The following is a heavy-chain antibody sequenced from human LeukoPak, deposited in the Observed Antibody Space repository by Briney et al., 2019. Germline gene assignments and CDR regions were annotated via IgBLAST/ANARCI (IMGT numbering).Heavy chain of an antibody. CDR1: GFTFSSCA. CDR3: AKGSGYYFDY. D-gene: IGHD3-10*01. CDR2: ITDSGGST. V-gene: IGHV3-23*01. J-gene: IGHJ4*02. Sequence: PGGSLRLSFAAPGFTFSSCAISWSRQAPGKGLEWVSAITDSGGSTYYADSVKGRFTISRDNSKNTLYLQMNSLRAGDTAVYYCAKGSGYYFDYWGQGTLVTVSS.